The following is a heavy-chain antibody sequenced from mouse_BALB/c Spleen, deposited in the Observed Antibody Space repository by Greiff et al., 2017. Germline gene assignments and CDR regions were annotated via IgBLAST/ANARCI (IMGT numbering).Heavy chain of an antibody. J-gene: IGHJ2*01. D-gene: IGHD1-2*01. V-gene: IGHV1-69*02. CDR2: IDPSDSYT. CDR3: ARSITTALDY. Sequence: QVQLQQSGAELVKPGASVKLSCKASGYTFTSYWMHWVKQRPGQGLEWIGEIDPSDSYTNYNQKFKGKATLTVDKSSSTAYMQLSSLTSEDSAVYYCARSITTALDYWGQGTTLTVSS. CDR1: GYTFTSYW.